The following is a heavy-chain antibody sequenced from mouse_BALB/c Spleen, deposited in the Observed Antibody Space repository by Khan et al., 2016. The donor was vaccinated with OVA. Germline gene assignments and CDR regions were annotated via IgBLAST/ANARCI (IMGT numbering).Heavy chain of an antibody. J-gene: IGHJ2*01. Sequence: VQLKQSGPGLVKPSQSLSLTCTVTGYSITSDYAWNWIRQFPGNKLEWMGYISYSGRTSYNPSLKSRISITRDTSKNQFFLQLNSVTTEEQATXSCARSVTITTVVATDFDYWGQGTTLTVSS. D-gene: IGHD1-1*01. CDR2: ISYSGRT. V-gene: IGHV3-2*02. CDR3: ARSVTITTVVATDFDY. CDR1: GYSITSDYA.